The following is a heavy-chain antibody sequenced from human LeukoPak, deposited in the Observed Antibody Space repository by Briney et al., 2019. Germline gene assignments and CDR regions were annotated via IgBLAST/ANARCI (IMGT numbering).Heavy chain of an antibody. CDR3: AKAVAAAYQNLVDY. CDR1: GFTFSSYA. J-gene: IGHJ4*02. D-gene: IGHD2-2*01. V-gene: IGHV3-23*01. Sequence: PGGSLRLSCAASGFTFSSYAMSWVRQAPGKGLEWVSAISGSGGSTYYADSVKGRFTISRDNSKNTLYLQMNSLRAEDTAVYYCAKAVAAAYQNLVDYWGQGTLVTVS. CDR2: ISGSGGST.